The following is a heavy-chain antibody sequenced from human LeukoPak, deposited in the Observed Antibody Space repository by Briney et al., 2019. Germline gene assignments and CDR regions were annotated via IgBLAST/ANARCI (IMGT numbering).Heavy chain of an antibody. V-gene: IGHV4-39*01. CDR3: ARHGRSGYSIDWPALDY. CDR2: IYYSGNT. D-gene: IGHD5-12*01. Sequence: SQSLSLTCTVSVGSISIGSYYWGWFRQPPGEGLEWIGSIYYSGNTYYNPSLKSRVTISEDTSKNQFSLKLRSVTAADTAVYYCARHGRSGYSIDWPALDYWGQGTMAAVSS. CDR1: VGSISIGSYY. J-gene: IGHJ4*02.